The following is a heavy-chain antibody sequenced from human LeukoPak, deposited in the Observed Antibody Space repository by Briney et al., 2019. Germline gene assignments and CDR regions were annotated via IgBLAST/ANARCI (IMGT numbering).Heavy chain of an antibody. CDR1: GFTFSDYY. V-gene: IGHV3-72*01. CDR2: SRDKANSHTT. CDR3: ARRGNRDSSGYYFEFDY. D-gene: IGHD3-22*01. Sequence: GGSLRLSCAASGFTFSDYYMSWIRQAPGKGLEWIGRSRDKANSHTTEYAASVKGRFTISRDDSKNSLYLQMNSLKVEDTAVYYCARRGNRDSSGYYFEFDYWGQGTLVTVSS. J-gene: IGHJ4*02.